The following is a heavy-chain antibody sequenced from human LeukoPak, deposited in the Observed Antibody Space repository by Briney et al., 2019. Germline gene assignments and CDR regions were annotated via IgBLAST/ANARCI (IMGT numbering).Heavy chain of an antibody. V-gene: IGHV3-48*01. CDR3: ARDHLGQYLADY. CDR2: ISSSSSI. CDR1: GFTFSSYN. Sequence: PGGSLRLSCAASGFTFSSYNMNWVRQAPGKGLEWVSYISSSSSIYYADSVKGRFTISRDNAKNSLYLQMNSLRAEDTAVYYCARDHLGQYLADYWGQGTLVTVSS. J-gene: IGHJ4*02. D-gene: IGHD2-2*01.